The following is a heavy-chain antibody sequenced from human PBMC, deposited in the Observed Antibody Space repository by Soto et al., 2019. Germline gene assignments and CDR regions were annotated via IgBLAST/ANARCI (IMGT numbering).Heavy chain of an antibody. D-gene: IGHD1-20*01. CDR2: IIPIFGTA. Sequence: QVQLVQSGAEVKKPGSSVKVSCKASGGTFSSYAISWVRQAPGQGLEWMGGIIPIFGTANYAQKFQGRVTITADESTSTAYMELSSLRSEDTAVYYCARRITGTHDYYYSYGMDVWGQGTTVTVSS. CDR3: ARRITGTHDYYYSYGMDV. CDR1: GGTFSSYA. V-gene: IGHV1-69*01. J-gene: IGHJ6*02.